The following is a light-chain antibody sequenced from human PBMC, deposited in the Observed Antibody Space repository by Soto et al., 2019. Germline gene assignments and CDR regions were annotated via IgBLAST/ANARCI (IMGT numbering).Light chain of an antibody. J-gene: IGKJ4*01. Sequence: DIQLTQSPSTLSASVGDRVTITCRASQSITNWLAWYQQKPGKAPKVLIHMASSLKSGVPSRFSGSGSGTEFTLTITSLQPDASATYYCQQYNSLSSVSFGGGTKVEI. CDR1: QSITNW. CDR2: MAS. V-gene: IGKV1-5*03. CDR3: QQYNSLSSVS.